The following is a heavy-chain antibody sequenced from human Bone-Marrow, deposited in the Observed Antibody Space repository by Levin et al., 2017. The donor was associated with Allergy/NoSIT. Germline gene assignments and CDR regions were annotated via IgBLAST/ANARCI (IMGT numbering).Heavy chain of an antibody. D-gene: IGHD6-13*01. CDR3: ASGEHSPATYSIDRL. CDR1: GFTFSDYY. Sequence: TAGGSLRLSCAASGFTFSDYYINWIRQAPGKGLEWISYISGSGTTIKYADSVKGRFTISRDNAKNSVYLQVNSLRAEDTAMYYCASGEHSPATYSIDRLWGQGTLVTVSS. J-gene: IGHJ4*02. CDR2: ISGSGTTI. V-gene: IGHV3-11*01.